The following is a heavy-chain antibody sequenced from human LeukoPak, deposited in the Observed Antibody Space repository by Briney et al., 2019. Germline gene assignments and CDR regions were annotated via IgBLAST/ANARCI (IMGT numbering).Heavy chain of an antibody. J-gene: IGHJ3*02. CDR3: VKSAGKDGYRDVFDI. D-gene: IGHD5-24*01. Sequence: GGSLRLPCVPSGITFSNSALNWVRQAPGKGLEWVATITKNGDQTYYADSVKGLFTISRDTFRDTLYLQMNSLRAEDTAVYHCVKSAGKDGYRDVFDIWGQGTVVTVSS. CDR1: GITFSNSA. CDR2: ITKNGDQT. V-gene: IGHV3-23*01.